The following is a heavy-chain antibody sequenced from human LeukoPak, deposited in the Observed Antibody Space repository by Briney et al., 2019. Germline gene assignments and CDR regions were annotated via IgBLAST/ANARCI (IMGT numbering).Heavy chain of an antibody. Sequence: GGSLKLSCAASGFTLSHYYMTWIRQAPGKGLEWLSCIGSSGDTIYYADSVKGRFTVSRDNAENSLHLQMNSLRAEDTAMYYCARQGSEIDYWGQGTLVTVSS. CDR2: IGSSGDTI. CDR3: ARQGSEIDY. V-gene: IGHV3-11*01. CDR1: GFTLSHYY. J-gene: IGHJ4*02.